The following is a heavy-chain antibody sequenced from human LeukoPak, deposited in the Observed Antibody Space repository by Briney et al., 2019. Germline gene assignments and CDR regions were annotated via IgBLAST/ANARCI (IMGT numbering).Heavy chain of an antibody. Sequence: ASVKVSCKASGYTCTNYDFNWVRQATGQGLEWMGWMNPNSGATGYAQKFQVRVTMTRDTSINTAYMELSSLRAEDTAVYYCARWLVRGSRSSYFDYWGQETLVTASS. D-gene: IGHD6-6*01. CDR2: MNPNSGAT. CDR1: GYTCTNYD. V-gene: IGHV1-8*01. J-gene: IGHJ4*02. CDR3: ARWLVRGSRSSYFDY.